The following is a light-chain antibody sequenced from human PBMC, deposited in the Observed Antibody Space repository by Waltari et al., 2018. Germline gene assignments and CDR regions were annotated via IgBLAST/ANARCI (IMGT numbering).Light chain of an antibody. CDR3: SSYVDSNNIL. Sequence: QSALTQPPSASGSPGQSVTISCTGVSSDVGGHTYVSWYQQHPGKAPKVMIYEVNKRPSGVPGRVPGTKSGNTASLTVSGLQAEDEASYYCSSYVDSNNILFGGGTKLTVL. CDR1: SSDVGGHTY. CDR2: EVN. J-gene: IGLJ2*01. V-gene: IGLV2-8*01.